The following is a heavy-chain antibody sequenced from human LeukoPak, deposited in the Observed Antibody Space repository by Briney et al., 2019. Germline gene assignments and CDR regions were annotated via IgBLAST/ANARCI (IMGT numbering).Heavy chain of an antibody. CDR3: ARDVYGRRGAYDY. CDR1: GFTFSSYG. CDR2: IKQDGSEK. D-gene: IGHD3-10*01. Sequence: GGTLRLSCVASGFTFSSYGMSWVRQAPGKGLEWVANIKQDGSEKYYVDSVKGRFTISRDNAKNSLYLQMNSLRAEDTAVYYCARDVYGRRGAYDYWGQGTLVTVSS. J-gene: IGHJ4*02. V-gene: IGHV3-7*01.